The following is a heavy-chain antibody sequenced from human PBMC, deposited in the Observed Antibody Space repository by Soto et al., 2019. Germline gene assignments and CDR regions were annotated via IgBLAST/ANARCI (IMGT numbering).Heavy chain of an antibody. J-gene: IGHJ3*02. V-gene: IGHV2-26*01. CDR1: GFSLSNARMG. Sequence: QVTLKESGPVLVKPTETLTLTCTVSGFSLSNARMGVSWIRQPPGKALEWLAHIFSNDEKSYSTSLKSRLTISKDTSKSQVVLTMTNLDPVDTATYYCARVTRTYDSSGYYYRRDAFDIWGQGTMVTVSS. CDR3: ARVTRTYDSSGYYYRRDAFDI. CDR2: IFSNDEK. D-gene: IGHD3-22*01.